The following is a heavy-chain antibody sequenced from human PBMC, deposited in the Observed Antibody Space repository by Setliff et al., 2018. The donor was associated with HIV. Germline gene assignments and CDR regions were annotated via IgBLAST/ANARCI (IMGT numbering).Heavy chain of an antibody. V-gene: IGHV4-34*01. CDR2: INHSGRT. Sequence: KTSETLSLTCAVYGGSFSDNYWSWIRQSPGKGLEWVGEINHSGRTKYSPSLRSRVSISVDTSKTQFSLKLSSVTAADTAVYYCARVSKTYWYSIPRDYYHHMDVWGKGTTVTVS. J-gene: IGHJ6*03. CDR1: GGSFSDNY. CDR3: ARVSKTYWYSIPRDYYHHMDV. D-gene: IGHD2-8*02.